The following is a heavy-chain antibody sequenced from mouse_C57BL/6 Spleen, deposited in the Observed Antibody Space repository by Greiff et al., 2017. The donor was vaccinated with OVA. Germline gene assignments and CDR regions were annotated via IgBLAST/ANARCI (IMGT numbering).Heavy chain of an antibody. Sequence: LVESGGGLVQPGGSLSLSCAASGFTFTDYYMSWVRQPPGKALEWLGFIRNKATGYTTEYSASVKGRFTISRDNSQSILYLQMNALRAEDSATYYCARSLYGRSYYYFDYWGQGTTLTVSS. V-gene: IGHV7-3*01. D-gene: IGHD1-1*01. CDR3: ARSLYGRSYYYFDY. CDR1: GFTFTDYY. CDR2: IRNKATGYTT. J-gene: IGHJ2*01.